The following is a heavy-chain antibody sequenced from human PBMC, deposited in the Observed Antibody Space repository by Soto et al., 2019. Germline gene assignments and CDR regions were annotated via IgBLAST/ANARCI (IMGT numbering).Heavy chain of an antibody. CDR1: GFTFSSYA. CDR3: ARPDGSRWFNGYLSKYYYYGMDV. D-gene: IGHD6-13*01. J-gene: IGHJ6*02. Sequence: QVQLVESGGGVVQPGRSLRLSCAASGFTFSSYAMHWVRQAPGKGLEWVAVISYDGSNKYYADSVKGRFTISRDNSKNTLSLAINNVRADDTAVYYCARPDGSRWFNGYLSKYYYYGMDVWGQGTTVTVSS. V-gene: IGHV3-30-3*01. CDR2: ISYDGSNK.